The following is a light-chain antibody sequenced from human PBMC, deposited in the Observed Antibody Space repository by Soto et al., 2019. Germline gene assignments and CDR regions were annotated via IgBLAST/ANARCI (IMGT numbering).Light chain of an antibody. Sequence: VWTQSPGPLSLSPGARATLSCRASQSVTDSYFAWYQHKPGQAPRLLIYATSTRATGIPDRFSGSGSGTDFTLTISRLEPEDFAVYYCQQSGSSPITFGQGTRLEIK. V-gene: IGKV3-20*01. CDR1: QSVTDSY. J-gene: IGKJ5*01. CDR2: ATS. CDR3: QQSGSSPIT.